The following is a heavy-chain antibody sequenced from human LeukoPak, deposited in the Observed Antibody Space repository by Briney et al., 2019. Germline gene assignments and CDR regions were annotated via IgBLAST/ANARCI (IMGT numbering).Heavy chain of an antibody. V-gene: IGHV4-59*08. Sequence: SETLSLTCTVSGGSISTYYWSWIRQPPGKGLEWIGYIYYSGSTKYNPSLKSRVTISVDTSKNQFSLKLISVTAADTAVYYCARTAMMYYFDYWGQGTLVTVSS. J-gene: IGHJ4*02. D-gene: IGHD5-18*01. CDR3: ARTAMMYYFDY. CDR1: GGSISTYY. CDR2: IYYSGST.